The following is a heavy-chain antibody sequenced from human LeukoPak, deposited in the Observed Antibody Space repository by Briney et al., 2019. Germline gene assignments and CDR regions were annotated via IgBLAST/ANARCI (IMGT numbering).Heavy chain of an antibody. CDR2: IYYSGST. CDR1: GGSISSYY. J-gene: IGHJ4*02. D-gene: IGHD1-1*01. Sequence: PSETLSLTCTVSGGSISSYYWSWIRQPPGKGLEWIGYIYYSGSTNYNPSLKSRVTISVDTSKNQFSLKLSSVTAADTAVYYCARATLRTFDYWGQGTLVTVSS. V-gene: IGHV4-59*01. CDR3: ARATLRTFDY.